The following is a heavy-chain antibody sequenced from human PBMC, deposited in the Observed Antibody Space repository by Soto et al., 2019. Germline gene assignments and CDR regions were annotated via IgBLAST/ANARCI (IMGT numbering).Heavy chain of an antibody. CDR2: ISGSGGST. V-gene: IGHV3-23*01. Sequence: EVQLLESGGGLVQPGGSLRLSCAASGFTFSSYAMSWVRQAPGKGLEWVSAISGSGGSTYYADSVKGRFTISRDNSKNTRDLQMNSLIAEDTSVYYCAKHYGTAFDPWGQGTLVTVSS. J-gene: IGHJ5*02. CDR1: GFTFSSYA. CDR3: AKHYGTAFDP. D-gene: IGHD3-10*01.